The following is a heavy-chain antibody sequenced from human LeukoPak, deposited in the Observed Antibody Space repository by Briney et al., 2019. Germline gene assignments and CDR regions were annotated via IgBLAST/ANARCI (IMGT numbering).Heavy chain of an antibody. CDR3: ARAATGPIDY. CDR2: ISSSSSYI. CDR1: GFTFSSYS. Sequence: GGSLRLSCAASGFTFSSYSMNWVRRAPGKVLEWVSSISSSSSYIYYADSVKGRFTISRDNAKNSLYLQMNSLRAEDTAVYYCARAATGPIDYWGQGTLVTVSS. D-gene: IGHD3-9*01. J-gene: IGHJ4*02. V-gene: IGHV3-21*01.